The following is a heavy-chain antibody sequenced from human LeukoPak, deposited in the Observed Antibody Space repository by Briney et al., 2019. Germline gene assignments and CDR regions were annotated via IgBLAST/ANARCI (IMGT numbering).Heavy chain of an antibody. D-gene: IGHD4-17*01. CDR3: ARDRSNGDYAFDY. V-gene: IGHV3-23*01. CDR1: GFTFSRYA. CDR2: VSVSGGST. J-gene: IGHJ4*02. Sequence: PGGSLRLSCAASGFTFSRYALNWARQAPGKGLEWVSTVSVSGGSTYYADSVKGRFTISRDNAKNSLYLQMNSLRAEDTAVYYCARDRSNGDYAFDYWGQGALVTVSS.